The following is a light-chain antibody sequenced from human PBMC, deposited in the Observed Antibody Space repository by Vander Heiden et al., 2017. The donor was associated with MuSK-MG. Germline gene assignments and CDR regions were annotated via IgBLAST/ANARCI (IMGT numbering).Light chain of an antibody. J-gene: IGLJ3*02. CDR3: CSFAGSNNLV. CDR2: EVT. CDR1: FSDVGGYDY. V-gene: IGLV2-8*01. Sequence: QSALTQPPSASGSPGQSVTISCTGTFSDVGGYDYVSCYQQHPGKAPKLMIYEVTKRPSGVPHRFSGSKSGNTASLTVSGLQAEEEADYYCCSFAGSNNLVFGGGTKLTVL.